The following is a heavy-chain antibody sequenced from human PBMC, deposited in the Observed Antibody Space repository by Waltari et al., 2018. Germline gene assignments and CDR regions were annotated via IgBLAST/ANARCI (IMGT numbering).Heavy chain of an antibody. V-gene: IGHV3-21*01. D-gene: IGHD6-19*01. CDR3: ARGRVGVAVAGDY. CDR2: ISSSSSYI. J-gene: IGHJ4*02. Sequence: LEWVSSISSSSSYIYYADSVKGRFTISRDNAKNSLYLQMNSLRAEDTAVYYCARGRVGVAVAGDYWGQGTLVTVSS.